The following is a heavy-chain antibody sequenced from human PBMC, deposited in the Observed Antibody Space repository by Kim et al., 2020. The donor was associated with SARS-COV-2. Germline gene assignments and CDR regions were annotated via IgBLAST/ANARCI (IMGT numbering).Heavy chain of an antibody. CDR1: GFTFSSYG. CDR2: IWYDGSNK. Sequence: GGSLRLSCAASGFTFSSYGMHWVRQAPGKGLEWVAVIWYDGSNKYYADSVKGRFTISRDNSKNTLYLQMNSLRAEDTAVYYCARDPGQYYDILTGYYPPYYDYGMDVWGQGTTVTVSS. CDR3: ARDPGQYYDILTGYYPPYYDYGMDV. J-gene: IGHJ6*02. V-gene: IGHV3-33*01. D-gene: IGHD3-9*01.